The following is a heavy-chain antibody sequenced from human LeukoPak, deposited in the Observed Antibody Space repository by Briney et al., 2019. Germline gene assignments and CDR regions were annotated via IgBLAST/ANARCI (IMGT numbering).Heavy chain of an antibody. CDR2: IIPVFGTA. J-gene: IGHJ6*04. Sequence: PRASVKVSCQASGGAFSSYAISWVRQAPGQGRGWMGGIIPVFGTANYAQKFQGRVTITADKSTSRAYMELSSLRSEDTAVYYCARTSQSPPIVVVPAAVYYYYGMDVWGKGTTVTVSS. CDR1: GGAFSSYA. V-gene: IGHV1-69*06. CDR3: ARTSQSPPIVVVPAAVYYYYGMDV. D-gene: IGHD2-2*01.